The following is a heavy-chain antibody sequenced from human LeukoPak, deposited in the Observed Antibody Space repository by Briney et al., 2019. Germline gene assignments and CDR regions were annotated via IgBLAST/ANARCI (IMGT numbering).Heavy chain of an antibody. CDR1: GFTVSSNY. V-gene: IGHV3-66*01. CDR2: IYSGGST. D-gene: IGHD3-22*01. CDR3: ARGGTRYDSSGYADD. Sequence: TGGSLRLSCAASGFTVSSNYMSWVRQAPGKGLEWVSVIYSGGSTYYADSVKGRFTISRDNSKNTLYLQMNSLRAEDTAVYYCARGGTRYDSSGYADDWGQGTLVTVSS. J-gene: IGHJ4*02.